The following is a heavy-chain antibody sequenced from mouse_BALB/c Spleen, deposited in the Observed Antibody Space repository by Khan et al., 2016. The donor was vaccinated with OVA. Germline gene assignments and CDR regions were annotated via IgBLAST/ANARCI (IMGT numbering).Heavy chain of an antibody. CDR2: IWSAGST. Sequence: QVQLKQSGPGLVQPSQSLSITCTVSGFSLTNYSLHWVRQSPGKGLEWLGVIWSAGSTDYNAAFISRLTIRKDNSRSQVFFKMTSLQPHDTAIYYCARRGYDYGRGALFAYWGQGTLVTVSA. CDR1: GFSLTNYS. D-gene: IGHD2-4*01. CDR3: ARRGYDYGRGALFAY. V-gene: IGHV2-2*01. J-gene: IGHJ3*01.